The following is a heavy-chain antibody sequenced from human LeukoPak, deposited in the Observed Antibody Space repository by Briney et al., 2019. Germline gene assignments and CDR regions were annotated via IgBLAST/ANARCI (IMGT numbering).Heavy chain of an antibody. CDR1: GGSISSYY. D-gene: IGHD5-12*01. CDR2: IYYSGST. V-gene: IGHV4-59*01. Sequence: SETLSLTYTVSGGSISSYYWSCIRQPPGKGLEWIGYIYYSGSTNYNPSLKSRVTISVDTSKNQFSLKLSSVTAADTAMYYCARVSGYDWESFYDYWGQGSLVTVSS. J-gene: IGHJ4*02. CDR3: ARVSGYDWESFYDY.